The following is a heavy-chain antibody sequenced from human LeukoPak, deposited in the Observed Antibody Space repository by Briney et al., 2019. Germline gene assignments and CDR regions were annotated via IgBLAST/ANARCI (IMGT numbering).Heavy chain of an antibody. CDR1: GFTFSSYA. CDR2: ISGSGGST. J-gene: IGHJ3*02. D-gene: IGHD6-19*01. V-gene: IGHV3-23*01. CDR3: AKDFGSSGWYSDAFDI. Sequence: QSGGSLRLSCAASGFTFSSYAMSWVRQAPGKGLEWVSAISGSGGSTYYADSVKGRFTISRDNSKNTLYLQMNSLRAEDTAVYYCAKDFGSSGWYSDAFDIWGQGTMVTVSS.